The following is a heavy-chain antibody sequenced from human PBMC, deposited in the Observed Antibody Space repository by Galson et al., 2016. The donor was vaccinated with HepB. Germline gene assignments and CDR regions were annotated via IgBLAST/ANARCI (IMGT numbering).Heavy chain of an antibody. Sequence: SLRLSCAASGFIFSSYGMHWVRQVPGKGLEWVAVIWHDGTIKYYTDSVRGRFTISRDSSNNTLYLQMNSLRAEDTAVYYCARDSMATIPGLDGFDIWGRGTMVTVS. CDR1: GFIFSSYG. J-gene: IGHJ3*02. D-gene: IGHD5-24*01. V-gene: IGHV3-33*01. CDR3: ARDSMATIPGLDGFDI. CDR2: IWHDGTIK.